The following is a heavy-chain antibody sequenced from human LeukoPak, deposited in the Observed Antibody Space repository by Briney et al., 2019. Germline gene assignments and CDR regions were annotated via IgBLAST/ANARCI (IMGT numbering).Heavy chain of an antibody. Sequence: SVKVSCKASGGTFSSYAISWVRQAPGQGLEWMGRIIPILGIANYAQKLQGRVTMTTDTSTSTAYMELRSLRSDDTAVYYCARVSPLDYYDSSGYYDYWGRGTLVTVSS. V-gene: IGHV1-69*04. CDR1: GGTFSSYA. D-gene: IGHD3-22*01. CDR3: ARVSPLDYYDSSGYYDY. J-gene: IGHJ4*02. CDR2: IIPILGIA.